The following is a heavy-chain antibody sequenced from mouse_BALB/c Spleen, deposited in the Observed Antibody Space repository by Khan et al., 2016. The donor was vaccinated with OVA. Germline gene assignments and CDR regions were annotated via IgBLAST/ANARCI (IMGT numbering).Heavy chain of an antibody. CDR3: VNHGSSSAWFTY. CDR1: GYTFTKYW. V-gene: IGHV1-7*01. J-gene: IGHJ3*01. Sequence: QVQLKQSGAELAKPGASVKMSCKASGYTFTKYWMNWVKQRPGQGLEWIGYINPSTGYTEYNQKFKDKATLTADKSSSTAYMQLSSLTSEDSAVYYCVNHGSSSAWFTYWGQGTLVTVAA. CDR2: INPSTGYT. D-gene: IGHD1-1*01.